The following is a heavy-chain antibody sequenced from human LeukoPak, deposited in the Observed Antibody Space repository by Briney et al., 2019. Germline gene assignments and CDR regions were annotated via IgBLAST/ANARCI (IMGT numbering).Heavy chain of an antibody. Sequence: SGPTLVKPTQTLTLTCTFSGFSLSTSGVGVGWIRQPPGKALEWLALIYWDDDKRYSLSRKSRLTITKDTSKNQVVLKMTNMDPVDTATYYCARAYNWNYVVDYWGQGTLVTVSS. V-gene: IGHV2-5*02. CDR1: GFSLSTSGVG. CDR2: IYWDDDK. D-gene: IGHD1-7*01. CDR3: ARAYNWNYVVDY. J-gene: IGHJ4*02.